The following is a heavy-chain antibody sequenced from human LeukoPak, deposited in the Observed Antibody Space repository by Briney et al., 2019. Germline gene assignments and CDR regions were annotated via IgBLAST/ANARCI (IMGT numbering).Heavy chain of an antibody. CDR2: IYPGDSDT. J-gene: IGHJ4*02. CDR1: GYSFTSYW. D-gene: IGHD3-9*01. Sequence: GESLKISCKGSGYSFTSYWIGWARQMPGKGLEWMGIIYPGDSDTRFSPSFQGQATISADKSISTAYLQWSSLKASDTAMYYCVVILRYFDWLSWDYWGQGTLVTASS. V-gene: IGHV5-51*01. CDR3: VVILRYFDWLSWDY.